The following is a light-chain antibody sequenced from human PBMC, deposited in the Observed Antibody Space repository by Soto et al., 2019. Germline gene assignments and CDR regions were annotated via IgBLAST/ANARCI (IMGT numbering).Light chain of an antibody. J-gene: IGLJ2*01. V-gene: IGLV6-57*01. Sequence: NFMLTQPHSASESPGKTVTISCTRSSGSIASNYVQWYQQRPGSSPTTVIYEDNQRPSGVPDRFSGSIDSSSYSASLTISGLKAEDESDSYCESYDSSNQVFGGGTKLTVL. CDR2: EDN. CDR1: SGSIASNY. CDR3: ESYDSSNQV.